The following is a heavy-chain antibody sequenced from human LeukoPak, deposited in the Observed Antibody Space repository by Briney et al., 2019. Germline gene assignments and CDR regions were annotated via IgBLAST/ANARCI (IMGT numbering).Heavy chain of an antibody. J-gene: IGHJ4*02. Sequence: GGSLRLSCAASGFTFSSYAMGWVRQAPGKGLEWVSAISGSGGSTYYADSVKGRFTISRDNSKNTLYLQMNSLRAEDTAVYYCAKFSAVVTATGMIDYWGQGTLVTVSS. V-gene: IGHV3-23*01. CDR2: ISGSGGST. CDR3: AKFSAVVTATGMIDY. CDR1: GFTFSSYA. D-gene: IGHD2-21*02.